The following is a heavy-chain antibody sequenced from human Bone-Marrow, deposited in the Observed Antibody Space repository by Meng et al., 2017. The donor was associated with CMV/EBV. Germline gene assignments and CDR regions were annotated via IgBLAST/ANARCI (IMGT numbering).Heavy chain of an antibody. J-gene: IGHJ6*02. CDR1: GFTFSSYW. D-gene: IGHD2-2*01. V-gene: IGHV3-7*01. CDR2: IKEDGSEK. CDR3: ARDRYCSSTSCYYYYGMDV. Sequence: GGSLRLSCVASGFTFSSYWMGWVRQAPGKGLEWVANIKEDGSEKYYVDSVKGRFTISRDNAKNSLYLQMNSLRAEDTAVYYCARDRYCSSTSCYYYYGMDVWGQGTTVTVSS.